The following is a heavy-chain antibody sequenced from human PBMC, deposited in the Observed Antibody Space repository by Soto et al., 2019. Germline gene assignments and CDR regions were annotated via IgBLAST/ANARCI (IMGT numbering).Heavy chain of an antibody. CDR2: INPSGGST. V-gene: IGHV1-46*01. D-gene: IGHD6-6*01. CDR3: ARDRKFHSRSSGWYFAY. Sequence: ASVKVSCKASGYTFTSYYMHCVRQAPGQGLEWMGIINPSGGSTSYAQKFQGRVTMTRDTSTSTVYMELSSLRSEDTAVYYCARDRKFHSRSSGWYFAYWVQGTLVTVSS. CDR1: GYTFTSYY. J-gene: IGHJ4*02.